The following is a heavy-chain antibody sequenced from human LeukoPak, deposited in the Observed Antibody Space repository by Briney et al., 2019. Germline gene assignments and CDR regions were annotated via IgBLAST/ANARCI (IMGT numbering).Heavy chain of an antibody. CDR3: AKFDCSGGSCYSSPFDY. D-gene: IGHD2-15*01. Sequence: GGSLRLSCAASGFTFSSHGMSWVRQAPGKGLEWVSGIVGGAGGTYYADSVKGRFTISRDNSKNTLSLQMNSLRAEDTAVYYCAKFDCSGGSCYSSPFDYWGQGTLVTVSS. CDR2: IVGGAGGT. CDR1: GFTFSSHG. V-gene: IGHV3-23*01. J-gene: IGHJ4*02.